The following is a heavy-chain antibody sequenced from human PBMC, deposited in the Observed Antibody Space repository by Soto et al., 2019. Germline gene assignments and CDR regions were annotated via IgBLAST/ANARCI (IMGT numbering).Heavy chain of an antibody. CDR2: IFSNDEK. V-gene: IGHV2-26*01. D-gene: IGHD6-19*01. CDR3: ARILYSRGWYSGMDV. Sequence: QVTLKESGPVLVKPTETLTMTCTVSGFSLSSAGMGVSWIRQPPGKALEWLAHIFSNDEKSYNTSLKSRLSISKDTSKSQVVLSMTNMDPVDTATYYCARILYSRGWYSGMDVWGQGTTVTVSS. CDR1: GFSLSSAGMG. J-gene: IGHJ6*02.